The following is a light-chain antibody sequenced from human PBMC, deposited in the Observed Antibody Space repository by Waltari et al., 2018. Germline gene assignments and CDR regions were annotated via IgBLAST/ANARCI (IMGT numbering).Light chain of an antibody. J-gene: IGKJ4*01. CDR3: QQYYNTPLT. Sequence: DIVMTQSPESLAVSLGERATINCKSSESVLYSSNNKNHLAWYQPKPGQPPKLLLYWASTRESGVPDRFSGSGSETDFTLTVTSLQAEDVAVYYCQQYYNTPLTFGGGTKVEIK. CDR1: ESVLYSSNNKNH. CDR2: WAS. V-gene: IGKV4-1*01.